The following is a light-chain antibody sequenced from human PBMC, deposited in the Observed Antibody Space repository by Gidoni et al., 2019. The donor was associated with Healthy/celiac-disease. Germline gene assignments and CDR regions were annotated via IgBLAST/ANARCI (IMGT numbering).Light chain of an antibody. J-gene: IGKJ2*01. Sequence: AIRITQSPSSLSASTGDRVTITCRASQGISSYLAWYQQKPGKAPQLLIYAASTLQSGVPSRFSGSGSGTDFTLTISCLQSEDFATYYCQQYYSYLMYTFGQGTKLEIK. CDR3: QQYYSYLMYT. V-gene: IGKV1-8*01. CDR1: QGISSY. CDR2: AAS.